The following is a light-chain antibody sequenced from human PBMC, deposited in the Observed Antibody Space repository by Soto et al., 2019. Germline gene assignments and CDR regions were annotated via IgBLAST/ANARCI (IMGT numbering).Light chain of an antibody. Sequence: EIVLTQCPGALSLSPGERATLSSRASQSVSSSYLAWHQQKPGQAPRLLIYGASSRATGIPDRFSGSGSGTDFTLTISRLEPEDFAVYYCHQYSSSRTFGQGTKVDIK. J-gene: IGKJ1*01. CDR1: QSVSSSY. V-gene: IGKV3-20*01. CDR2: GAS. CDR3: HQYSSSRT.